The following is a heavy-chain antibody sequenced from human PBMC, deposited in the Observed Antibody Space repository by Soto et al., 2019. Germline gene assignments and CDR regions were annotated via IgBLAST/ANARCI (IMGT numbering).Heavy chain of an antibody. J-gene: IGHJ6*04. V-gene: IGHV1-3*01. Sequence: ASVKVSCKASGYTFSTYALHWVRQAPGQGLEWMGWINGGNGHTRYSQKFKDRVTISRDTPASTAYMELSGLRPEDTAVYYCARGKGMEENYYYYGMDVWGKGTTVTVSS. D-gene: IGHD1-1*01. CDR1: GYTFSTYA. CDR2: INGGNGHT. CDR3: ARGKGMEENYYYYGMDV.